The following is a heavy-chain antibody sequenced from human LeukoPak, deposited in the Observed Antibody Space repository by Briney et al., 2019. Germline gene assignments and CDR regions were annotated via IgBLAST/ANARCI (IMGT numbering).Heavy chain of an antibody. V-gene: IGHV3-7*01. CDR2: IKQDGREK. Sequence: GGSPRLSCAASGFTFSDYWMNWVRQAPGKGPEWVANIKQDGREKYYLESVRGRFTISRDNAENSLYLQMNSLGAADTAMYYCARGGFPSYNGLTGYYGDYFDSWGQGTLVTVSS. CDR1: GFTFSDYW. J-gene: IGHJ4*02. CDR3: ARGGFPSYNGLTGYYGDYFDS. D-gene: IGHD3-9*01.